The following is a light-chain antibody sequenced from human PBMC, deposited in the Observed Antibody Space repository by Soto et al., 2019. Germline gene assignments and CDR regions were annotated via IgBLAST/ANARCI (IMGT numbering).Light chain of an antibody. J-gene: IGKJ1*01. V-gene: IGKV1-5*01. CDR3: QQYKDYTYT. CDR1: QRVDRW. CDR2: DAS. Sequence: DIQMTQSPATLSASVGDGVTITCRASQRVDRWLAWYQQKPGKAPKLLISDASTLESGVPSRFSGSGSVTEFTLAIARLQPDDFATYYCQQYKDYTYTFGQGTKV.